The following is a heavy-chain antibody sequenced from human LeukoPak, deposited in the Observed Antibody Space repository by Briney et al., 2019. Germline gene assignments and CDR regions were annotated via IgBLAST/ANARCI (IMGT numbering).Heavy chain of an antibody. J-gene: IGHJ4*02. V-gene: IGHV6-1*01. CDR2: TFYRSKWYN. CDR1: GDSVSRHDLT. CDR3: VRSYDWVFDY. Sequence: SQTLSLTCAISGDSVSRHDLTWDWVRQSPSRGLEWLGRTFYRSKWYNDYAVSVKSRITVSPDTSKNQFSLHLNSVTPEDTAVYYCVRSYDWVFDYWGQGTRVPSPQ. D-gene: IGHD1-1*01.